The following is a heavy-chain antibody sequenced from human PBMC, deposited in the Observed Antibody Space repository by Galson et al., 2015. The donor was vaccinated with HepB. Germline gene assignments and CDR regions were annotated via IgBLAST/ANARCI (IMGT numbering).Heavy chain of an antibody. CDR3: ARSVVAGTAGYYFDY. CDR2: INPNSGGT. V-gene: IGHV1-2*02. Sequence: SVKVSCKASGYTFTGYYMHWVRQAPGQGLEWMGWINPNSGGTNYAQKFQGRVTMTRDTSISTAYMELSRLRSDDTAVYYCARSVVAGTAGYYFDYWGQGTLVTVSS. CDR1: GYTFTGYY. J-gene: IGHJ4*02. D-gene: IGHD6-19*01.